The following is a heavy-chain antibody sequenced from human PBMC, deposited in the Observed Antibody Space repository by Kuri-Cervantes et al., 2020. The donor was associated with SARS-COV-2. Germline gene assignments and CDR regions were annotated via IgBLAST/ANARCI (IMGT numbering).Heavy chain of an antibody. J-gene: IGHJ3*02. CDR3: ARDQYVLGAFDI. CDR2: INHSGST. Sequence: SETLSLTCAVYGGSFSGYYWSWIRQPPGKGLEWIGEINHSGSTNYNPSLKSRVTISVDTSKNQFSLKLSSVAAADTAVYYCARDQYVLGAFDIWGQGTMVIVSS. CDR1: GGSFSGYY. D-gene: IGHD2-15*01. V-gene: IGHV4-34*01.